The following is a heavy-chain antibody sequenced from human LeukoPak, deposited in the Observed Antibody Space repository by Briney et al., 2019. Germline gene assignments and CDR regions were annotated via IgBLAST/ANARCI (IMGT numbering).Heavy chain of an antibody. Sequence: GGSLRLSCAASGCTFTTYWMTWVRQAPGKGLEWVANIKQDGSQKYYVDSVKGRFTISRDNAKNSLYLQMNSLKAEDTAVYYCARENWANDYWGQGTLVTVSS. V-gene: IGHV3-7*01. CDR3: ARENWANDY. J-gene: IGHJ4*02. CDR2: IKQDGSQK. D-gene: IGHD7-27*01. CDR1: GCTFTTYW.